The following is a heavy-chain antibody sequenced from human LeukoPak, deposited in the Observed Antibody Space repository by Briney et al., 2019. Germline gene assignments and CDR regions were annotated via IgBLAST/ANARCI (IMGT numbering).Heavy chain of an antibody. D-gene: IGHD3-22*01. CDR1: GYTLTELS. J-gene: IGHJ3*02. CDR3: ATRNYYDSSGYYSYAFDI. V-gene: IGHV1-24*01. Sequence: ASVKVSCKVSGYTLTELSMHWVRQAPGKELEWMGGFDPEDGETIYAQKFQGRVTMTEDTSTDTAYMELSSLRSEDTAVYYCATRNYYDSSGYYSYAFDIWGQGTMVTVSS. CDR2: FDPEDGET.